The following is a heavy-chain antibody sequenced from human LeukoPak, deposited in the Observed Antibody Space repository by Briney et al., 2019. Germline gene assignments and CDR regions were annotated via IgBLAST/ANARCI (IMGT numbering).Heavy chain of an antibody. CDR3: TRGAGWLIDY. D-gene: IGHD3-16*01. CDR2: FHNSGTS. Sequence: TPSETLSLTCTVSGGSISSYYRGWIRQPPGKGLEWIGYFHNSGTSTYNPSLKSRVTISADTSKNQFSLKLNSLTTADTAVYYCTRGAGWLIDYWGQGILVTVSS. J-gene: IGHJ4*02. CDR1: GGSISSYY. V-gene: IGHV4-59*01.